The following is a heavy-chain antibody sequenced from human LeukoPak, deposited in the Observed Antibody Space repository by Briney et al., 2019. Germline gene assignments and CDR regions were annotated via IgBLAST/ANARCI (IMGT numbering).Heavy chain of an antibody. V-gene: IGHV3-30-3*01. J-gene: IGHJ5*01. CDR2: ISYDESKK. CDR3: ARDLDGYRSGNGA. Sequence: PGRSLRLSCAASGFTFSSYAMHWVRQAPGKGLEWVAVISYDESKKYYADSVKGRFTISRDNSKNTLYLQMNSLRAEDTAVYYCARDLDGYRSGNGAWGQGTLVTVSS. CDR1: GFTFSSYA. D-gene: IGHD5-12*01.